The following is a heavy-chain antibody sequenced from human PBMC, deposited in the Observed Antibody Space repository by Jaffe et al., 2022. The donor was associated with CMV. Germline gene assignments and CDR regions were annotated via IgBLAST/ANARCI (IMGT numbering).Heavy chain of an antibody. CDR3: AQDGPPSRDWTHNWFDP. CDR1: GGTFGSYA. J-gene: IGHJ5*02. D-gene: IGHD1-1*01. CDR2: IIPVLRTR. Sequence: QVHLVQSGAEVKEPGSSVKVSCKASGGTFGSYAISWVRQAPGQGLEWMGRIIPVLRTRNYAQRFQGRLAISTDKSTGTAYMELTYLTSEDTAVYYCAQDGPPSRDWTHNWFDPWGQGTLVTVSS. V-gene: IGHV1-69*09.